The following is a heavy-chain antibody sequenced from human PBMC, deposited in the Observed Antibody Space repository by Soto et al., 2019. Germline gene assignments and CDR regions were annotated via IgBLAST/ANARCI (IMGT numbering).Heavy chain of an antibody. V-gene: IGHV3-30-3*01. CDR2: ISYDGSNK. CDR1: GFTFSSYA. Sequence: QVQLVESGGGVVQPGRSLRLSCAASGFTFSSYAMHWVRQAPGKGLEWVALISYDGSNKYYADSVKGRFTISREHSKNTLDLQMNSLRAEDTAVYYCASGGRGGNYYGLDVWGQGTTVTVSS. J-gene: IGHJ6*02. D-gene: IGHD3-16*01. CDR3: ASGGRGGNYYGLDV.